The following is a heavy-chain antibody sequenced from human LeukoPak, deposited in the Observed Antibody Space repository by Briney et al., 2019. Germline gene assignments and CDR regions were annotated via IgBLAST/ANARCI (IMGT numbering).Heavy chain of an antibody. Sequence: PGGSLRLSCAASGFTFSSYAMSWVRQAPGKGLEWVSAISGSGGSTYYADSVKGRFTISRDNSKNTLYLQMNSLRAEDTAVYYCAKGTMIVVSLRQYFDYWGQGTLVTVSS. CDR2: ISGSGGST. CDR3: AKGTMIVVSLRQYFDY. V-gene: IGHV3-23*01. D-gene: IGHD3-22*01. J-gene: IGHJ4*02. CDR1: GFTFSSYA.